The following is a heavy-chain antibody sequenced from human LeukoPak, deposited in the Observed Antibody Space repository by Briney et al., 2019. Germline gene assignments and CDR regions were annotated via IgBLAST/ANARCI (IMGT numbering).Heavy chain of an antibody. J-gene: IGHJ3*02. CDR1: GGSISSYY. V-gene: IGHV4-4*07. CDR2: IYSSGST. D-gene: IGHD2-2*02. CDR3: ARHLAAIPHNPSNDAFDI. Sequence: SETLSLTCTVSGGSISSYYWSWIRQPAGKGLEWIGRIYSSGSTNYNPSLKSRATMSVDTSKDQFSLKLSSVTAADTAVYYCARHLAAIPHNPSNDAFDIWGQGTMVTVSS.